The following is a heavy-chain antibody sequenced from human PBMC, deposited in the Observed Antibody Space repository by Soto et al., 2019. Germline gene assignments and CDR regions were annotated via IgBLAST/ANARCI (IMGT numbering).Heavy chain of an antibody. V-gene: IGHV1-69*01. Sequence: QVQLVQSGAEVKKPGSSVKVSCKASGGTFSSYAISWVRQAPGQGLEWMGGIIPIFGTANYAQKFQGRVTITADESTSTAYMGLSSLRSEDTAVYYCARDRGFYVWGSYRAPGSAFDIWGQGTMVTVSS. CDR3: ARDRGFYVWGSYRAPGSAFDI. D-gene: IGHD3-16*02. CDR2: IIPIFGTA. CDR1: GGTFSSYA. J-gene: IGHJ3*02.